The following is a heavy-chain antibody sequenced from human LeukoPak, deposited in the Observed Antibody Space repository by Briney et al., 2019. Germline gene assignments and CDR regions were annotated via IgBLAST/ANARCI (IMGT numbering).Heavy chain of an antibody. D-gene: IGHD3-3*01. CDR3: VRLLDRDY. CDR2: INTDGSRT. J-gene: IGHJ4*02. Sequence: GAPLTLSCAASGFPLSHYWMPWLPHTPARALLWVSRINTDGSRTDYADSVKGRFTISRDNAKNTLYLQMNSLRAEDTAVYYCVRLLDRDYWGQGTLVTVSS. CDR1: GFPLSHYW. V-gene: IGHV3-74*01.